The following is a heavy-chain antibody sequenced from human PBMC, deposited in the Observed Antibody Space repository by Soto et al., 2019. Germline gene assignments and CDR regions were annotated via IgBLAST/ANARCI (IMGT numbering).Heavy chain of an antibody. CDR2: ISYDGRSE. CDR3: AKDLDVVMVLSATRGLDV. D-gene: IGHD2-15*01. Sequence: QVRLVESGGGMIQPGKSLRLSCVGSGFTFSNFGMHWVRQAPGKGLEWVAGISYDGRSESYVDSVRGRFTLSRDNSKNTLSLQMISLRPEDTGVYYCAKDLDVVMVLSATRGLDVWGQGTTVTVSS. J-gene: IGHJ6*02. V-gene: IGHV3-30*18. CDR1: GFTFSNFG.